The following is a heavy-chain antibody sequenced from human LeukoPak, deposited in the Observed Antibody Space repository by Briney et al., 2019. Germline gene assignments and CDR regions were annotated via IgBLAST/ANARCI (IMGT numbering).Heavy chain of an antibody. CDR3: ATLPQTMGYCSSTSCSRNPNRWFDP. CDR2: VDPEDGET. V-gene: IGHV1-69-2*01. Sequence: ASVKVSCKVSGYTFTDYYMHWVQQAPGKGLEWMGLVDPEDGETIYAEKFQGRVTITADTSTDTAYMEQSSLRSEDTAVYYCATLPQTMGYCSSTSCSRNPNRWFDPWGQGTLVTVSS. J-gene: IGHJ5*02. D-gene: IGHD2-2*01. CDR1: GYTFTDYY.